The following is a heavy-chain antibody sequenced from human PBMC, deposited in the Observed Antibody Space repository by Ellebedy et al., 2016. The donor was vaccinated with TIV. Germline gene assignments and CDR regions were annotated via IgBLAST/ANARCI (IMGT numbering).Heavy chain of an antibody. V-gene: IGHV4-59*01. CDR2: VYNSGST. CDR1: GVSISNNY. CDR3: ARAFTERLGRLTTHWVLDY. J-gene: IGHJ4*02. Sequence: SETLSLTCTVSGVSISNNYWSWIRRPPGKGLEWIGYVYNSGSTNYNPSLKSRVTMLVDTSKNQFSLKLNSVTAADTAVYYCARAFTERLGRLTTHWVLDYWGQGTLVTASS. D-gene: IGHD4-11*01.